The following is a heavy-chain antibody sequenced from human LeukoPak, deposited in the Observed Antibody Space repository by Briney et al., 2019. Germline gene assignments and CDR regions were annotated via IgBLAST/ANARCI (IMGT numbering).Heavy chain of an antibody. CDR1: GGSISSGGYS. CDR3: ARHPSYYDRIDY. J-gene: IGHJ4*02. D-gene: IGHD3-22*01. V-gene: IGHV4-61*02. Sequence: SETLSLTCAVSGGSISSGGYSWNWIRQPAGKGLEWIGLIYTSGSTNYNPSLKSRITISIDTSKNQFSLKLSSVTAADTAVYYCARHPSYYDRIDYWGQGTLVTVSS. CDR2: IYTSGST.